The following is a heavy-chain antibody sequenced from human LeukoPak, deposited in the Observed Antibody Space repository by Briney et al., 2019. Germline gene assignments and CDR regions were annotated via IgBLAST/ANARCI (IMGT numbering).Heavy chain of an antibody. CDR2: ISYDGGDK. CDR1: GFSLSTYA. D-gene: IGHD3-10*01. Sequence: QAGGSLRLSYATSGFSLSTYAMHWVRQAPGNGLEWVALISYDGGDKYYADCVKGRVTISRDNSKNTLYLQISSLRPEDTAVYYCARALGCYGSGSYFYGMDVWGQGTTVTVSS. J-gene: IGHJ6*02. V-gene: IGHV3-30*04. CDR3: ARALGCYGSGSYFYGMDV.